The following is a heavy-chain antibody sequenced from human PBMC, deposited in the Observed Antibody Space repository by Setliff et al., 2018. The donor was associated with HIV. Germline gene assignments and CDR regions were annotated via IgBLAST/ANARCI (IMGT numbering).Heavy chain of an antibody. CDR2: ISHSGRNT. Sequence: LSLSCAVSGFTFSSYTMSWVRQAPGKGLEWISSISHSGRNTYYADSVKGRFTISRDNAENILYLQMNSLRAEDTAVYYCARVIDHGARWFFDYWGRGTPVTVSS. CDR1: GFTFSSYT. J-gene: IGHJ4*02. CDR3: ARVIDHGARWFFDY. V-gene: IGHV3-21*04. D-gene: IGHD4-17*01.